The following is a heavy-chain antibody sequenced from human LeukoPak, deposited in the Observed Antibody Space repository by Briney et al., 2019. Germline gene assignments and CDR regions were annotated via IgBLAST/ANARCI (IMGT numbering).Heavy chain of an antibody. CDR2: ISAYNGNT. CDR1: GYTFTSYG. D-gene: IGHD1-1*01. CDR3: AREAGTANEARNWFDP. V-gene: IGHV1-18*01. Sequence: GASVKVSCKASGYTFTSYGISWVRQAPGQGLEWMGWISAYNGNTNYAQKLQGRVTMTTDTSTSTAYMELRSLRSDDTAVYYCAREAGTANEARNWFDPWGQGTLVTVSS. J-gene: IGHJ5*02.